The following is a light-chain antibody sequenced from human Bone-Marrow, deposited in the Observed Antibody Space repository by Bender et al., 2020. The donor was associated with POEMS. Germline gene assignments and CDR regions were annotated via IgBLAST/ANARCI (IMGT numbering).Light chain of an antibody. Sequence: QSALTQPASVSGFPGQSITISCTGTSADIGSYNLVSWYQQLPGKAPKLIIYGVNKRPSGVSDRFFGSKSGYTASLTISGLQAEDESDFYCCSYAGTHLWVFGGGTKLTVL. V-gene: IGLV2-23*02. CDR1: SADIGSYNL. CDR2: GVN. CDR3: CSYAGTHLWV. J-gene: IGLJ3*02.